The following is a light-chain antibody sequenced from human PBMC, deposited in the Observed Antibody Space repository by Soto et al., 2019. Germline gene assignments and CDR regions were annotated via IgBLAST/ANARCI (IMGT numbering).Light chain of an antibody. J-gene: IGKJ1*01. V-gene: IGKV1-39*01. CDR3: QQSYSTTWT. Sequence: DIQMTQSPSSLSASVGDRVTITCRASQGISTYLNWYQQKPGKAPKVLIYAASSLQSGVPSRFSGSGSETDFTLTISSLQPEHFATYSCQQSYSTTWTFGQGTKVEIK. CDR2: AAS. CDR1: QGISTY.